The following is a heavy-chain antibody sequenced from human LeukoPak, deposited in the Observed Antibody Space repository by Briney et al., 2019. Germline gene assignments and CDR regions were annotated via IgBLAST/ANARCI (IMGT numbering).Heavy chain of an antibody. J-gene: IGHJ4*02. CDR2: IIPIFGTA. V-gene: IGHV1-69*13. D-gene: IGHD3-10*01. Sequence: GASVKVSCKASGGTFSSYAISRVRQAPGQGLEWMGGIIPIFGTANYAQKFQGRVTITADESTSTAYMELSRLMSDDTVVYYCVRDRGGNDYGSFDYWGQGSLVTVSS. CDR3: VRDRGGNDYGSFDY. CDR1: GGTFSSYA.